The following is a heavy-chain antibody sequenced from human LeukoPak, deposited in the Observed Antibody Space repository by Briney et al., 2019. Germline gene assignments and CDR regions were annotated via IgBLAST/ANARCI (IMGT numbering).Heavy chain of an antibody. CDR3: ARHTTSWWFFDP. V-gene: IGHV4-59*08. CDR1: GGSITSYY. CDR2: IYYSGST. J-gene: IGHJ5*02. Sequence: IPSETLSLTCSVSGGSITSYYWSWIRQPPGKGLEWIGYIYYSGSTNYNPSLKSRVTMSVDTSKNQFSLKLRSVTAADTAVYYCARHTTSWWFFDPWGQGTLLTVSS. D-gene: IGHD2-2*01.